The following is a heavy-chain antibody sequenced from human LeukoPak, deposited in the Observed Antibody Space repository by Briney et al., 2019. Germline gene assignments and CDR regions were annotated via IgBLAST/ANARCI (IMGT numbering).Heavy chain of an antibody. D-gene: IGHD2-15*01. Sequence: ASVKVSCKASGYTFTSYAMHWVRQAPGQGLEWMGWITPSGGTNYPQKFQGRVAITRDTSITTAYMELSRLRSDDTAVYYCARDYGYCSGGSCSFFDYWGQGTLVTVSS. CDR1: GYTFTSYA. CDR2: ITPSGGT. V-gene: IGHV1-2*02. CDR3: ARDYGYCSGGSCSFFDY. J-gene: IGHJ4*02.